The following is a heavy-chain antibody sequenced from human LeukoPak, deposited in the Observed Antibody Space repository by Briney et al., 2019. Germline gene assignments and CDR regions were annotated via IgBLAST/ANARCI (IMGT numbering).Heavy chain of an antibody. D-gene: IGHD3-10*01. J-gene: IGHJ4*02. Sequence: AGGSLRLSCAASGFTFSSYAMTWVRQAPGKGLEWVAVISYDGSNKYYADSVKGRFTISRDNSKNTLYLQMNSLRAEDTAVYYCARDTASTMVLFLWGQGTLVTVSS. V-gene: IGHV3-30-3*01. CDR2: ISYDGSNK. CDR3: ARDTASTMVLFL. CDR1: GFTFSSYA.